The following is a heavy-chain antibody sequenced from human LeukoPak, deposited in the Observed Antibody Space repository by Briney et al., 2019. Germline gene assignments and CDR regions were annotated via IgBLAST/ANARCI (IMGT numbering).Heavy chain of an antibody. D-gene: IGHD2-2*01. V-gene: IGHV1-18*04. CDR2: ISAYNGNT. J-gene: IGHJ6*04. Sequence: GSVKVSCKASGYTFTCYGISWVRQAPGQGLEWMGWISAYNGNTNYAQKLQGRVTMTTDTSTSTAYMELRSLRSDDTAVYYCAREMEVVVPAAPPYYYYGMDVWGKGTTVTVSS. CDR1: GYTFTCYG. CDR3: AREMEVVVPAAPPYYYYGMDV.